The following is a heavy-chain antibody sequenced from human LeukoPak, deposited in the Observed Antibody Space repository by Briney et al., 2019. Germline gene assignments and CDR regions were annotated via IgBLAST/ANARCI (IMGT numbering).Heavy chain of an antibody. CDR2: FDPEDGET. CDR1: GYTLTELS. Sequence: ASVKVSCKVSGYTLTELSMHWVRRAPGKGLEWMGGFDPEDGETIYAQKFQGRVTMTEDTSTDTAYMELSSLRSEDTAVYYCATKSPRGFGGHDSSRGGGLSPFDYWGQGTLVTVSS. CDR3: ATKSPRGFGGHDSSRGGGLSPFDY. J-gene: IGHJ4*02. D-gene: IGHD3-3*01. V-gene: IGHV1-24*01.